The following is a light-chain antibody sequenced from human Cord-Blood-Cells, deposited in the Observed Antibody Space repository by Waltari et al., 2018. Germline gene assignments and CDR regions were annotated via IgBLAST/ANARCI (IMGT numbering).Light chain of an antibody. Sequence: DIVMTQPPDSLAVSLGERATINCKSSQSVLYSSNNKNYLAWYQQKPGQPPKLLIYWASTREAGVPDRFSGSGSGTDFTLTISSLQAEYVAVYYCQQYYSTPYTFGQGTKLEIK. CDR1: QSVLYSSNNKNY. CDR3: QQYYSTPYT. J-gene: IGKJ2*01. CDR2: WAS. V-gene: IGKV4-1*01.